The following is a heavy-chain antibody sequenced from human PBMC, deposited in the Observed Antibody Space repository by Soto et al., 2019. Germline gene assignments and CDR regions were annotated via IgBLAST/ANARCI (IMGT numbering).Heavy chain of an antibody. V-gene: IGHV3-48*02. CDR3: ARAGARQPKLAAQFDYYYYYGMDV. CDR1: GFTFSSYS. Sequence: EVQLVESGGGLVQPGGSLRLSCAASGFTFSSYSMNWVRQAPGKGLEWVSYISSSSSTIYYADSVKGRFTISRDNAKNSLYLQMNSLRDEDTAVYYCARAGARQPKLAAQFDYYYYYGMDVWGQGTTVTVSS. CDR2: ISSSSSTI. D-gene: IGHD6-6*01. J-gene: IGHJ6*02.